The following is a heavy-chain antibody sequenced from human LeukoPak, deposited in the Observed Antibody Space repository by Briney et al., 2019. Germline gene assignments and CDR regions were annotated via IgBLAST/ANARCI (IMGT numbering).Heavy chain of an antibody. Sequence: SQTLSLTCTVSGGSISSGDYYWSWIRQPPGKGLEWIGYIYYSGSTYYNPSLKSRVTISVDTSKNQFSLKLSSVTAADTAVYYCARGQLRPWYFDLWGRGTLVTVSS. D-gene: IGHD1-1*01. J-gene: IGHJ2*01. CDR1: GGSISSGDYY. CDR3: ARGQLRPWYFDL. CDR2: IYYSGST. V-gene: IGHV4-30-4*01.